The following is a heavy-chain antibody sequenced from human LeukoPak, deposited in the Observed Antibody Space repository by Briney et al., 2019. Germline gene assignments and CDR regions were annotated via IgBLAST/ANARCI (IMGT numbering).Heavy chain of an antibody. Sequence: PSVNLSLTCTVSGGSISTYYWSWIRQPPGKGLEWIGYIYYTASTNSNPSLKSRVTISVDTSKNQFSLKLSSVTAADTAVYYCARRGVSGSWYYFDYWGQGTLVTVSS. D-gene: IGHD6-13*01. CDR2: IYYTAST. V-gene: IGHV4-59*01. CDR1: GGSISTYY. CDR3: ARRGVSGSWYYFDY. J-gene: IGHJ4*02.